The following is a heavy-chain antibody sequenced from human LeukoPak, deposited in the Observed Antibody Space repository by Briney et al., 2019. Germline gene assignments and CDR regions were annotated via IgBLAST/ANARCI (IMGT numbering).Heavy chain of an antibody. CDR3: AKDAMKIETGDAFDI. CDR1: VFTFSDYY. CDR2: ISSSGSTI. Sequence: GGSLRLSCAASVFTFSDYYMSRIRQAPGKGLEWVSYISSSGSTIYYADSVKGRFTISRDNSKNTLYLQMNSLRAEDTAVYYCAKDAMKIETGDAFDIWGQGTMVTVSS. J-gene: IGHJ3*02. V-gene: IGHV3-11*01. D-gene: IGHD2/OR15-2a*01.